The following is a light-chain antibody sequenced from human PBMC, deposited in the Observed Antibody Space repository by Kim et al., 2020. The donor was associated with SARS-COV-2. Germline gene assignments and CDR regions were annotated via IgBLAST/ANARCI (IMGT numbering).Light chain of an antibody. Sequence: QSVLTQPPSASGTPGQTVTISCSGGSSNIGCHRVNWYQLLPGAAPRVLIYNSNQRPSGVPDRFSASKSGTLASLVISGLQSEDEADYYCSAWDSTLNGFCVFGGGTKVTVL. CDR3: SAWDSTLNGFCV. CDR1: SSNIGCHR. V-gene: IGLV1-44*01. CDR2: NSN. J-gene: IGLJ6*01.